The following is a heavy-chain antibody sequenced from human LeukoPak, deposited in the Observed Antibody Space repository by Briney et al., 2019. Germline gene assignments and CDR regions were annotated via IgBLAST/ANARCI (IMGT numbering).Heavy chain of an antibody. CDR2: VSYNGNT. V-gene: IGHV1-18*01. D-gene: IGHD3-9*01. CDR3: AKDRTSLSESFLFDL. Sequence: ASVKVSCEASGYSTSAISWLRQAPGQGLEWMGLVSYNGNTDYARQFQGRVTMTTDRFTNTAYLELRRLSPDDTAVYYCAKDRTSLSESFLFDLWGQGTLVTVSS. J-gene: IGHJ4*02. CDR1: GYSTSA.